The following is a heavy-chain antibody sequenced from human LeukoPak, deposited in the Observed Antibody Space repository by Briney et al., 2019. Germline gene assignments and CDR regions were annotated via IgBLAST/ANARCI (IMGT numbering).Heavy chain of an antibody. CDR2: VYSDESA. D-gene: IGHD6-25*01. Sequence: PGGSLRLSCAASGFTVSDSYMSWVRQAPGKGLEWVSVVYSDESAYYADSVMGRFTVSRDNSKNTMYLQMNSLRAEDTALYYCTRDRGAASGYSGQGTLVTVSS. J-gene: IGHJ4*02. CDR3: TRDRGAASGY. CDR1: GFTVSDSY. V-gene: IGHV3-53*01.